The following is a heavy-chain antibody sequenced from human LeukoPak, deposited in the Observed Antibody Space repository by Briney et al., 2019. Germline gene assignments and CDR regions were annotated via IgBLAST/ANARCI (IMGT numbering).Heavy chain of an antibody. V-gene: IGHV3-23*01. CDR3: AKPSGIAVAGRVGAFDY. CDR2: ISGSGDNT. D-gene: IGHD6-19*01. Sequence: GRSLRLSCAASGFTFNDYAMNWVRQAPGKGLEWVSTISGSGDNTYYADSVKGRFTISRVNSKNTVYLQMNSLRAEDTAVYYCAKPSGIAVAGRVGAFDYWGQGTLVTVSS. J-gene: IGHJ4*02. CDR1: GFTFNDYA.